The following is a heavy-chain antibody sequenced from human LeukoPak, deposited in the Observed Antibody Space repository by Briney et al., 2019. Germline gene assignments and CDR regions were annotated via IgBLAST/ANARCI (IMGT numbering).Heavy chain of an antibody. J-gene: IGHJ4*02. D-gene: IGHD1-14*01. Sequence: GASVNVSCKASGYTFTSYYTHWVRQAPGQGLEWMGIINPSGGDTSYEQKFHGRLTKTPDTSTSTVYMELTSMRSEGTAVYYCAREVMDNLRFDYWGQGTLVTVSS. CDR1: GYTFTSYY. CDR2: INPSGGDT. V-gene: IGHV1-46*01. CDR3: AREVMDNLRFDY.